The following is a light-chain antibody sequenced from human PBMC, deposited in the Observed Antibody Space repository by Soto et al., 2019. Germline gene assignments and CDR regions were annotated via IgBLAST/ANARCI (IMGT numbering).Light chain of an antibody. V-gene: IGKV3-11*01. CDR1: QSVSSY. CDR3: QQRSNWPWT. Sequence: EIVLTQSPATLSLSPGERATLSCRASQSVSSYLAWYQQKPGQAPRLLIYDASNRATGIPARFSGSGSGTDFPLTISRLEPEDFAVYYGQQRSNWPWTFGQGTKVEIK. CDR2: DAS. J-gene: IGKJ1*01.